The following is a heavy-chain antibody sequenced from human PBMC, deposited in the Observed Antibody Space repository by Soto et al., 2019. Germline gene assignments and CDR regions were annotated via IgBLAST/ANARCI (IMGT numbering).Heavy chain of an antibody. D-gene: IGHD6-6*01. CDR2: IYWNDDK. Sequence: QITLKASGPTLVKPTQTLTLTCTFSGFSLSTSGVGVGWIRQPPGKALEWLALIYWNDDKRYRPSLKSRLTSTKDTSKNQVVLTMTNMDPVDTATYYCAHGEYGSAYGLWLGNYYFDYWVQGTLVTVSS. CDR1: GFSLSTSGVG. J-gene: IGHJ4*02. CDR3: AHGEYGSAYGLWLGNYYFDY. V-gene: IGHV2-5*01.